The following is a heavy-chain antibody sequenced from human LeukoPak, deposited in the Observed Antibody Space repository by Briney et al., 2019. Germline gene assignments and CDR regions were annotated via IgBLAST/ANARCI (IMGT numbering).Heavy chain of an antibody. J-gene: IGHJ5*02. D-gene: IGHD3-22*01. CDR3: ASSGYPNWFDP. CDR1: GGSFTYYY. Sequence: SETLSLTCALYGGSFTYYYWTWIRQPPGKGLEWIGEINHAGTTDYNPSLKSRVTISVDTSKNQFSLKLNSVTAADTAVYYCASSGYPNWFDPWGQGTLVTVSS. CDR2: INHAGTT. V-gene: IGHV4-34*01.